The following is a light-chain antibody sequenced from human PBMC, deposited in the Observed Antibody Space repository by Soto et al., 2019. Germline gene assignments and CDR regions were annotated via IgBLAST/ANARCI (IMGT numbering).Light chain of an antibody. CDR1: SSDVGAYNY. J-gene: IGLJ1*01. V-gene: IGLV2-14*03. CDR2: DVS. Sequence: QSVLTPPASVSGSPGQSIAISCTGTSSDVGAYNYVSWYQQYPGKAPKLVIFDVSYRPSGVSTRFSGSKSGNTASLTISGLQAEDEADYYCKSFTTSDTYVFGTGTKVTVL. CDR3: KSFTTSDTYV.